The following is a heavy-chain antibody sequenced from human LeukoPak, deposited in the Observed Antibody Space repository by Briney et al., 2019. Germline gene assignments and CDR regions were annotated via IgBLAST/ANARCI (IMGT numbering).Heavy chain of an antibody. CDR3: ARDRGEGYSLDY. Sequence: ASVKVSCRASGCTFIAYYMHWVRQAPGQGLEWMGWINPSSGGTNYAQKFQGRVTMTRDMSTSTVYMELSSLRSEDTAVYYCARDRGEGYSLDYWGQGTLVTVSS. V-gene: IGHV1-2*02. J-gene: IGHJ4*02. D-gene: IGHD5-18*01. CDR1: GCTFIAYY. CDR2: INPSSGGT.